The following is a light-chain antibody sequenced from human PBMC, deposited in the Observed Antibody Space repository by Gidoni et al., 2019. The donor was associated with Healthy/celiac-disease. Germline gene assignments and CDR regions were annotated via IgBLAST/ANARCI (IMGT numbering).Light chain of an antibody. V-gene: IGLV2-14*01. Sequence: QSALTQPASVSGSPGQSITFSCTGTSSDIGRYNHVSWYQQHPGKAPKLLIYEVTYRPSGVSSRFSGSKSGNSASLTISGLQADDEGDYYCTSFTSTFTYVFGTGTRVTVL. J-gene: IGLJ1*01. CDR1: SSDIGRYNH. CDR3: TSFTSTFTYV. CDR2: EVT.